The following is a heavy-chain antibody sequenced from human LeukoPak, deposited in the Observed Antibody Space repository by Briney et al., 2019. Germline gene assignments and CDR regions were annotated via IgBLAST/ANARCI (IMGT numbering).Heavy chain of an antibody. CDR3: ARLEVLTSSVFDY. D-gene: IGHD4-11*01. V-gene: IGHV5-51*01. CDR1: GYSFTNYW. CDR2: IYPGDSDT. J-gene: IGHJ4*02. Sequence: HGESLKISCKGSGYSFTNYWIGWVRQMPRKGLEWMGIIYPGDSDTRYSPSFQGQVTISADKSISTAYLQWSSLKASDTAMYYCARLEVLTSSVFDYWGQGTQVTVSS.